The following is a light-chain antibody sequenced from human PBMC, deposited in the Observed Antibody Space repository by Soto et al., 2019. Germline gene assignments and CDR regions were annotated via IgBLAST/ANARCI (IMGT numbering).Light chain of an antibody. CDR3: QQTYVAPVT. V-gene: IGKV1-39*01. J-gene: IGKJ4*01. CDR1: QNIKSF. CDR2: ATS. Sequence: DIQMTQSPSSLSASVGERVTITCRASQNIKSFVNWYQQKPGKAPKLLIYATSSLQSGVPARFSGGRSGTDFSLSISSLQPEDFATYYCQQTYVAPVTFGGGTKVEI.